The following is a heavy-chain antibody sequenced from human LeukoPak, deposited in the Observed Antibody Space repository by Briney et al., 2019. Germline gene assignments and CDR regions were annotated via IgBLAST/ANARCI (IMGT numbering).Heavy chain of an antibody. CDR2: INPSGGDT. CDR1: GYTFTSYY. J-gene: IGHJ4*02. Sequence: ASVKVSCKASGYTFTSYYMHWVRQTPGQGLEWMGIINPSGGDTSYAQKFQGRLTMTRDTSTNSVYMELTSLRSEDTAVYYCAREVMDNLRFDYWGQGTLVTVSS. D-gene: IGHD1-14*01. CDR3: AREVMDNLRFDY. V-gene: IGHV1-46*01.